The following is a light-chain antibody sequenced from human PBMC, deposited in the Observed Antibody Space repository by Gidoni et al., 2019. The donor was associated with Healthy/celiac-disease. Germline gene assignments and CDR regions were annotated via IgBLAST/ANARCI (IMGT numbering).Light chain of an antibody. CDR2: DAS. J-gene: IGKJ5*01. CDR3: QQRSNWPIT. Sequence: EIVFTHSPATLSLSPGERATLSCRASQSVSSYLAWYQQKPGQAPRLLIYDASKRATGIPARLSGSGSGTDFTRTIRSLEPEDFAVYYCQQRSNWPITVGQGTRLEIK. CDR1: QSVSSY. V-gene: IGKV3-11*01.